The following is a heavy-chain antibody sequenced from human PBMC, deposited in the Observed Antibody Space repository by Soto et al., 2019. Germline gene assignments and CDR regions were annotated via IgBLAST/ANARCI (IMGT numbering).Heavy chain of an antibody. J-gene: IGHJ4*02. CDR2: TSPDENIK. Sequence: QVQLVESGGGVVQPGRSLRLSCGASGFTFSTYILHWVRQAPGKGLEWVAVTSPDENIKIYADSVKGRFTISRDNSRSTLYLQMNSLRPEDTAVYYCARDPVPGAPDYVDYWGQGTLVTVSS. CDR3: ARDPVPGAPDYVDY. V-gene: IGHV3-30-3*01. CDR1: GFTFSTYI. D-gene: IGHD2-2*01.